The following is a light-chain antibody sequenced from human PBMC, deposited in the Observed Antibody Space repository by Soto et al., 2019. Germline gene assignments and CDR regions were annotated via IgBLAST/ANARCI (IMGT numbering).Light chain of an antibody. Sequence: EIVMTQSPATLSVSAGERATLSCRASQSVSSKLAWYQQKPGQAPRLLIYGASTRATGIPARFSGSGSGTEFTLTISSLQSEDFAVYYCQRYNNWPPTFGQGTKVEIK. V-gene: IGKV3-15*01. J-gene: IGKJ1*01. CDR1: QSVSSK. CDR3: QRYNNWPPT. CDR2: GAS.